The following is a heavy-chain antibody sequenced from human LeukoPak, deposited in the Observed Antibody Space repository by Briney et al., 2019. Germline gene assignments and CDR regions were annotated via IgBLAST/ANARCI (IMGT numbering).Heavy chain of an antibody. CDR1: AFTFSDHI. CDR2: VGKDGGNR. CDR3: VRQGSGLDY. J-gene: IGHJ4*02. V-gene: IGHV3-30*03. D-gene: IGHD3-10*01. Sequence: PGRSLRLSCAASAFTFSDHIMHWVRQAPGKGLEWVAVVGKDGGNRYYADSVEGRFTISRENSKNTLYLQMNSLRVEDTAVYYCVRQGSGLDYWGQGALVTVSS.